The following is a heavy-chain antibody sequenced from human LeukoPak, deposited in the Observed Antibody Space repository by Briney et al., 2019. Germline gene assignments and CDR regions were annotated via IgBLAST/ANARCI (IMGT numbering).Heavy chain of an antibody. D-gene: IGHD6-13*01. CDR3: ARGRGIRSWFDP. CDR2: MNPNSGNT. V-gene: IGHV1-8*03. J-gene: IGHJ5*02. Sequence: ASVKVSCKASGYTFTSYDINWVRQATGQGLEWMGWMNPNSGNTGYAQKFQGRVTITRNTSISTAYMELSSLRSEDTAVYYCARGRGIRSWFDPWGQGTLVTVSS. CDR1: GYTFTSYD.